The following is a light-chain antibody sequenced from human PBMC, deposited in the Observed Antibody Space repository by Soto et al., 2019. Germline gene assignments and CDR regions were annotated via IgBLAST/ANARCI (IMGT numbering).Light chain of an antibody. Sequence: DIQMTQSPSSLSASVGDRVTITCRASQDISINLAWYQQKPGKVPKLLIYAASTLQSGVPSRFSGSGSGTDFTLTISSQQPEDVATYYCQKYNSAPTAFGGGTKVEIK. J-gene: IGKJ4*01. CDR3: QKYNSAPTA. V-gene: IGKV1-27*01. CDR1: QDISIN. CDR2: AAS.